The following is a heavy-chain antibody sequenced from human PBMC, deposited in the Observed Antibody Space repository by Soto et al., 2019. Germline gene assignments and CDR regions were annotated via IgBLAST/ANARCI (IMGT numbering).Heavy chain of an antibody. Sequence: PGGSLRLSCAASGFTFSNYAIHWVRQAPGKGLEWVTVISYDGSNKYYADSVKGRFTISRDNSKNTLYLQLNSLRPEDTAVYYCARDRGAAADHYDYWGQGTRVTVSA. CDR2: ISYDGSNK. CDR1: GFTFSNYA. V-gene: IGHV3-30-3*01. J-gene: IGHJ4*02. D-gene: IGHD6-13*01. CDR3: ARDRGAAADHYDY.